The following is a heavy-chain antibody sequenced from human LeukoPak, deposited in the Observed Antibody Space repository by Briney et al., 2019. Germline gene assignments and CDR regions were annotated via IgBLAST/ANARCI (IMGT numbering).Heavy chain of an antibody. V-gene: IGHV3-23*01. CDR3: ARDQGYSSYYLDH. CDR2: INGNGNST. D-gene: IGHD5-18*01. CDR1: GFTFNTHA. J-gene: IGHJ4*02. Sequence: PGGSLRLSCAASGFTFNTHAMSWVRQAPGKGLEWVSGINGNGNSTYYSDSVKGRFTISRDNSKNTLYLQMRSLRAEDTAVYYCARDQGYSSYYLDHWGRGAVLPVSS.